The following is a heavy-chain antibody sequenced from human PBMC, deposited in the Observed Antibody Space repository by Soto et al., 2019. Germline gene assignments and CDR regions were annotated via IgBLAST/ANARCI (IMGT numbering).Heavy chain of an antibody. CDR3: ARWVTAISLNYFDY. D-gene: IGHD2-21*02. J-gene: IGHJ4*02. CDR2: ISAYNGNT. V-gene: IGHV1-18*04. CDR1: GYTFTSYG. Sequence: GASVKVSCKASGYTFTSYGISRVRQAPGQGLEWMGWISAYNGNTNYAQKLQGRVTMTTDTSTSTAYMELRSLRSDDTAVYYCARWVTAISLNYFDYWGQGTLVTVSS.